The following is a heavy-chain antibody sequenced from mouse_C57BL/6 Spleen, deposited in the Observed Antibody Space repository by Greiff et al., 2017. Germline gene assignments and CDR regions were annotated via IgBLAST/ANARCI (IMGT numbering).Heavy chain of an antibody. D-gene: IGHD3-2*02. CDR2: IDPENGDT. Sequence: EVQLKESGAELVRPGASVKLSCTASGFNIKDDYMHWVKQRPEQGLEWIGWIDPENGDTEYASKFQGKATITADTSSNTAYLQLSSLTSEDTAVYYCTTAQATFDYWGQGTTLTVSS. CDR1: GFNIKDDY. J-gene: IGHJ2*01. CDR3: TTAQATFDY. V-gene: IGHV14-4*01.